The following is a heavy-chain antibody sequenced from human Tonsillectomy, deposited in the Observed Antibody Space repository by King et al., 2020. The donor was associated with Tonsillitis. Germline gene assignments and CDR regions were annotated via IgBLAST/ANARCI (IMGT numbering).Heavy chain of an antibody. Sequence: LQLQESGPGLVKPSETLSLTCTVSGGSISSSSYYWGWIRQPPGKGLEWIGSIYYGGSTYYNPSLKSRVTISVDTSKNQFSLKLSSVTAADTAVYYWARYAYGDYVGGLEGPLFDYWGQGTLVNVSS. CDR3: ARYAYGDYVGGLEGPLFDY. CDR2: IYYGGST. D-gene: IGHD4-17*01. V-gene: IGHV4-39*07. J-gene: IGHJ4*02. CDR1: GGSISSSSYY.